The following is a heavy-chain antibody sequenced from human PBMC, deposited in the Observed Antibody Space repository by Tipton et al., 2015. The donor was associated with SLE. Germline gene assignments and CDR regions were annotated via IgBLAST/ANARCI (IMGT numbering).Heavy chain of an antibody. Sequence: SLRLSCEASGFNVIRNYMTWVRQAPGKGLEWVSIIYSGDISNSGDTYYADSVKGRFTISRDNSKNTLYLQMNNLRAEDTAVYYCAGNPGQDYFTGMDVWGQGTTVTASS. CDR2: IYSGDISNSGDT. CDR1: GFNVIRNY. J-gene: IGHJ6*02. V-gene: IGHV3-53*05. D-gene: IGHD2/OR15-2a*01. CDR3: AGNPGQDYFTGMDV.